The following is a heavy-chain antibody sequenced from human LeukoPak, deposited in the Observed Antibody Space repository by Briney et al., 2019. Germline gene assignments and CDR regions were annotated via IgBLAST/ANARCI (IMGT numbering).Heavy chain of an antibody. V-gene: IGHV1-18*01. D-gene: IGHD6-13*01. J-gene: IGHJ4*02. CDR2: ISAYNGNT. CDR1: GYTFTSYG. CDR3: ARGPQYTSKWYFFDY. Sequence: ASVKVSCKASGYTFTSYGISWVRQAPGQGLEWMGWISAYNGNTKYAKKLQGRVTMTTDTSTSTAYMELRSLRSDDTAVYYCARGPQYTSKWYFFDYWGQGTLVTVSS.